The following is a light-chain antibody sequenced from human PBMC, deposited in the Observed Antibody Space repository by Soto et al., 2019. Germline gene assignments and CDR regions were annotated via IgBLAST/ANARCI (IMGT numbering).Light chain of an antibody. CDR1: SSNIGTNT. Sequence: QSVLXQPPSASGTPGQRVTISCSGGSSNIGTNTVNWYQQLPGTAPKLLIYSNNQRPSGVPDRFSGSKSGTSASLAISGLQSVDEADYYCAAWDDSLNGYVFGTGTKVTVL. CDR2: SNN. CDR3: AAWDDSLNGYV. V-gene: IGLV1-44*01. J-gene: IGLJ1*01.